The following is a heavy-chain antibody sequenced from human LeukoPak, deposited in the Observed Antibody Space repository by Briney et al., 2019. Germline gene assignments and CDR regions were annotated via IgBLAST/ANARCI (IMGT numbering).Heavy chain of an antibody. CDR2: INHSGST. D-gene: IGHD2-2*01. CDR1: GGSFSVYY. Sequence: PSETLSLTCAVYGGSFSVYYWSWIRQPPGKGLEWIGEINHSGSTNYNPSLKSRVTISVDTSKNQFSLKLSSVTAADTAVYYCARGYCSSTSCYEDYWGQGTLVTVSS. V-gene: IGHV4-34*01. J-gene: IGHJ4*02. CDR3: ARGYCSSTSCYEDY.